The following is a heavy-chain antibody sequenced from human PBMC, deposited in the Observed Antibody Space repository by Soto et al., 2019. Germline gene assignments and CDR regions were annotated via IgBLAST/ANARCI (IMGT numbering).Heavy chain of an antibody. D-gene: IGHD3-10*01. CDR3: ARGIRINYGSGSYKNARNWFDP. J-gene: IGHJ5*02. CDR2: IYYSGST. Sequence: SETLSLTCTVSGGSISSGGYYWSWIRQHPGKGLEWIGYIYYSGSTYYNPSLKSRVTISVDTSKNQFSLKLSSVTAADTAVYYCARGIRINYGSGSYKNARNWFDPWGQGTLVTVS. CDR1: GGSISSGGYY. V-gene: IGHV4-31*03.